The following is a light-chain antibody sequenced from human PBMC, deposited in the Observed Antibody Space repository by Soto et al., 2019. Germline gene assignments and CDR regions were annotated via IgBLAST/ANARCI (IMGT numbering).Light chain of an antibody. CDR2: DTS. CDR3: QQYGSSHGT. Sequence: EIVLTQSPGTLSLSPGERATLSCRASQSVRDRYLAWYQQKPGQAPSLLIYDTSTRATGVPDRFSGSGSGTDFALTISRVEPEDFAIYFCQQYGSSHGTSGQGTKWIS. CDR1: QSVRDRY. V-gene: IGKV3-20*01. J-gene: IGKJ1*01.